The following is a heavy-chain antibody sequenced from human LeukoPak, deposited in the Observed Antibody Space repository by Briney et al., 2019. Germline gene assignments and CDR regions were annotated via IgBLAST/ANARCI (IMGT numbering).Heavy chain of an antibody. CDR3: ARAEVPYYYDSSGYYDY. CDR2: INPNSGGT. D-gene: IGHD3-22*01. V-gene: IGHV1-2*02. J-gene: IGHJ4*02. Sequence: ASVKVSCKASGYTFTGYYMHWVRQAPGQGLEWMGWINPNSGGTNYAQKFQGRVIMTRDTSISTAYMELSRLRSDDTAVYYCARAEVPYYYDSSGYYDYWGQGTLVTVSS. CDR1: GYTFTGYY.